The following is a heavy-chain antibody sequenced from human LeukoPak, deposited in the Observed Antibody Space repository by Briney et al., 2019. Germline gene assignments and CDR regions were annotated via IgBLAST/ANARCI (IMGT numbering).Heavy chain of an antibody. D-gene: IGHD1-26*01. CDR3: AKSRGSYWVPEFDY. V-gene: IGHV3-7*01. Sequence: GGSLRLSCAASGFTFGNYWMTWVRQAPGKGLEWVANIKQDGSEQDYVDSVKGRFTISRDNAKTSLYLQMNSLRAEDTAIYYCAKSRGSYWVPEFDYWGQGTLVTVSS. J-gene: IGHJ4*02. CDR2: IKQDGSEQ. CDR1: GFTFGNYW.